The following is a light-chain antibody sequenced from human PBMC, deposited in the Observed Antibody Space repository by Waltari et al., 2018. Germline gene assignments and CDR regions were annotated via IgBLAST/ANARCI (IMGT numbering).Light chain of an antibody. J-gene: IGKJ1*01. CDR2: DAS. CDR3: QEGSDWPRRT. Sequence: EVVLTQSPATLSLSPGARATPSCRASQSIPASPAWYQQKRGLAPRLLIYDASKRPAATPDRFTGSGSGTDFTLTISSLEPEDFAVYYCQEGSDWPRRTFGQGT. V-gene: IGKV3-11*01. CDR1: QSIPAS.